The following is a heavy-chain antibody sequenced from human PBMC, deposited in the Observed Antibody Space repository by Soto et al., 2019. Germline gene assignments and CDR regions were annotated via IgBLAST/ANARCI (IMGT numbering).Heavy chain of an antibody. D-gene: IGHD4-17*01. Sequence: QVQLQESGPGLVKPSETLSLTCTVSGGSISSYYWSWIRQPPGKGLEWIGYIYYSGSTNYNPSLKRLVPLSVDTYKNHFSLKLTAVTAADTAVYCCARVDYGGNSSDYWGQGTLVTVS. CDR1: GGSISSYY. J-gene: IGHJ4*02. V-gene: IGHV4-59*01. CDR2: IYYSGST. CDR3: ARVDYGGNSSDY.